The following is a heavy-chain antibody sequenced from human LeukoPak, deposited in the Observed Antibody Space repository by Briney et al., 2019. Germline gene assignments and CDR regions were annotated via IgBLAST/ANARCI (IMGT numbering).Heavy chain of an antibody. CDR2: IKQDGSEK. V-gene: IGHV3-7*03. D-gene: IGHD5-12*01. J-gene: IGHJ4*02. CDR1: GFTFSSYW. CDR3: ARGVYSGYDFYYFDY. Sequence: PGGSLRLSCAASGFTFSSYWMSWVRQAPGKGLEWVANIKQDGSEKCYVDSVKGRFTISRDNAKNSLYLQMNSLRAEDTAVYYCARGVYSGYDFYYFDYWGQGTLVTVSS.